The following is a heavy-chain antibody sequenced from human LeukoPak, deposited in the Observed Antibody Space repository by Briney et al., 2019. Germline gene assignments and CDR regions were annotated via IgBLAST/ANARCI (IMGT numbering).Heavy chain of an antibody. CDR1: GGTFSSYA. V-gene: IGHV1-8*03. Sequence: ASVKVSCKASGGTFSSYAINWVRQVAGQELEWMGWMNPNSGNTGYAQKFQGRVTITRNTSISTAYMELSSLRSEDTAVYYCARGLLGFMRSDYSNYWDNWFDPWGQGTLVTVSS. CDR3: ARGLLGFMRSDYSNYWDNWFDP. J-gene: IGHJ5*02. CDR2: MNPNSGNT. D-gene: IGHD4-11*01.